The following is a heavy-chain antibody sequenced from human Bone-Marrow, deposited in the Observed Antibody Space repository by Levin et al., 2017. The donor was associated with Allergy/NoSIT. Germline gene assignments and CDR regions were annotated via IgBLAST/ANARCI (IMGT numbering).Heavy chain of an antibody. Sequence: GGSLRLSCKASGYIFTGYYMHWVRQAPGQGLEWMGIINPNVGSTTYAQKFQGRFTVTRNTSTSTVYMELRSLTSDDTAVYYCAKADSSGWSRRGWFDPWGQGTLVTVSS. CDR3: AKADSSGWSRRGWFDP. J-gene: IGHJ5*02. CDR1: GYIFTGYY. D-gene: IGHD6-19*01. V-gene: IGHV1-46*01. CDR2: INPNVGST.